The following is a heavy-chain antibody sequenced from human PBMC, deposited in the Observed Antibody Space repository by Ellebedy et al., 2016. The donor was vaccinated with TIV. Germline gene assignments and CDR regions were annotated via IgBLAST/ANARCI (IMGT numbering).Heavy chain of an antibody. V-gene: IGHV5-51*01. Sequence: GESLKISCKGSGYDFTSYWIGWVRQVPGKGLEWMGIIYPGDSDTRYSPSFQGQVTISADKSISTAYLQWSSLKASDTAMYYCARQSVSPIYGDYVGDFFDYWGQGTLVTVSS. CDR2: IYPGDSDT. CDR1: GYDFTSYW. D-gene: IGHD4-17*01. J-gene: IGHJ4*02. CDR3: ARQSVSPIYGDYVGDFFDY.